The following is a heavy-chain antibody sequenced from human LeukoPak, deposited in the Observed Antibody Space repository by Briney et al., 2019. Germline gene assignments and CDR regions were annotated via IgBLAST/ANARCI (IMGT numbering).Heavy chain of an antibody. CDR2: SKNDGSST. V-gene: IGHV3-74*01. J-gene: IGHJ3*02. Sequence: GGSLRLSCAVSGFTSSGDWMHWVRQAPGKGLVWVSRSKNDGSSTSYADSVKGRFTISRDNAKNTLYLQMNSLRAEDTAVYYCARELPRIGGQTDASDIWGQGTVVTVS. CDR1: GFTSSGDW. D-gene: IGHD3-16*01. CDR3: ARELPRIGGQTDASDI.